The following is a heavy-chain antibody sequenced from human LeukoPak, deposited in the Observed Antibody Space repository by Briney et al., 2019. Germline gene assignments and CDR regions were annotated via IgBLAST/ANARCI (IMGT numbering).Heavy chain of an antibody. V-gene: IGHV4-4*07. CDR2: VFASGTT. Sequence: PSETLSLTCSVSGDSISRYYWNWIRQPAGKGLEWIGRVFASGTTNYNPSLTSRVSISADKSKNQVSLRLSSVTAADTAIYYCARGWKQLVYWGQGAGVPVSS. CDR1: GDSISRYY. J-gene: IGHJ4*02. D-gene: IGHD1-1*01. CDR3: ARGWKQLVY.